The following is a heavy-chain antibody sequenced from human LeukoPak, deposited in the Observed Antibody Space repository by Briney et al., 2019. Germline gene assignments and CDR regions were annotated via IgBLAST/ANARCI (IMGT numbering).Heavy chain of an antibody. V-gene: IGHV6-1*01. J-gene: IGHJ4*02. CDR1: GDSVSSNSAD. CDR3: ARGGLAADLDY. D-gene: IGHD6-13*01. Sequence: SQTLSLTCAISGDSVSSNSADWNWIRQSPSRGLEWLGRTYYRSKLYNDYAVSVKSRITNNPDTSKNQFSLQLNSVTPEDTAVYYCARGGLAADLDYWGQGTLVTVSS. CDR2: TYYRSKLYN.